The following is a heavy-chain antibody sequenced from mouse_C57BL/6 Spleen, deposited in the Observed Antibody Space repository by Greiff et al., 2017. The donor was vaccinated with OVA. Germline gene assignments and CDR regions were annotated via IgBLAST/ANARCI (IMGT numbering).Heavy chain of an antibody. CDR2: IYPSDSET. V-gene: IGHV1-61*01. CDR1: GYTFTSYW. D-gene: IGHD1-1*01. CDR3: ARSANYYGSREWFAY. Sequence: QVQLKQPGAELVRPGSSVKLSCKASGYTFTSYWMDWVKQRPGQGLEWIGNIYPSDSETHYNQKFKDKATLTVDKSSSTAYMQLSSLTSEDSAVYYCARSANYYGSREWFAYWGQGTLVTVSA. J-gene: IGHJ3*01.